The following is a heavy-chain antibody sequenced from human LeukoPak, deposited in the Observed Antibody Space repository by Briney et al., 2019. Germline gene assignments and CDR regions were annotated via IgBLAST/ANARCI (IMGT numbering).Heavy chain of an antibody. CDR1: GDSISSGSYQ. CDR3: ARLDYYYYMDA. Sequence: PSETLSLTCSVSGDSISSGSYQWSWIRQPGGRGLEWIGRIHTTGSTNYNPSLKSRVTMSVDTSKNQFSLKLSSVTAADTAVYYCARLDYYYYMDAWGKGTTVTVSS. J-gene: IGHJ6*03. CDR2: IHTTGST. V-gene: IGHV4-61*02.